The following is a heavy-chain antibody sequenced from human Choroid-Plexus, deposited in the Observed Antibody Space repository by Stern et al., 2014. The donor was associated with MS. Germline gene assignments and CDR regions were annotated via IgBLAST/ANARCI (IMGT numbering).Heavy chain of an antibody. Sequence: QMQLVQSGGGVVQPGRPLRLSCVASGFTFGSCAMHWVRQAQGKGLGGVAGVSYDGSNKYYADSVKGRFTISRDNSQNTLYMQMSSLRPEDTAVYYCAKDRQYLTYFFDHWGQGSLVTVSS. D-gene: IGHD2/OR15-2a*01. CDR2: VSYDGSNK. CDR3: AKDRQYLTYFFDH. V-gene: IGHV3-30*18. CDR1: GFTFGSCA. J-gene: IGHJ5*02.